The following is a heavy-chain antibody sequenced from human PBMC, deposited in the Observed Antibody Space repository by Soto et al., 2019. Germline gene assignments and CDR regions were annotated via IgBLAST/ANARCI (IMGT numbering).Heavy chain of an antibody. D-gene: IGHD4-17*01. CDR1: GYTFTSYA. V-gene: IGHV1-3*01. CDR2: INAGNGNT. CDR3: ARTPTVTTIYFDY. J-gene: IGHJ4*02. Sequence: ASVKVSCKASGYTFTSYAMHWVRQAPGQRLEWMGWINAGNGNTKYSQKFQGRVTITRDTSASTAYMELSSLRSEDTAVYCCARTPTVTTIYFDYWGQGTLVTVS.